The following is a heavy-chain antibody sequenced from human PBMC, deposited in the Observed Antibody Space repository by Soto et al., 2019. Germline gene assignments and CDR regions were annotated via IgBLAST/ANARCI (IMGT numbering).Heavy chain of an antibody. CDR1: GLPFSEYY. D-gene: IGHD3-22*01. CDR3: VKPPGYNYESSAYYSV. J-gene: IGHJ4*02. CDR2: ISSNGGSK. Sequence: GGSQRLSCVASGLPFSEYYMRWTRPAPGKGLEYVSAISSNGGSKYYADSVKGRFTISRDNSKNTLYLQMSSLRAEDTAVYYCVKPPGYNYESSAYYSVCGQGTLVTVSS. V-gene: IGHV3-64D*06.